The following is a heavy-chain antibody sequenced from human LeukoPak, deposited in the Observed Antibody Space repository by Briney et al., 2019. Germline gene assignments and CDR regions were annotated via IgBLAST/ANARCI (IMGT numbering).Heavy chain of an antibody. CDR3: ARVPRYFVWLVNWFDP. Sequence: ASVKVSCKASGYTFTSYDINWVRQATGQGLEWMGWMNPNSGNTGYAQKFQGRVTMTRNTSISTAYMELSSLRSEDTAVYYCARVPRYFVWLVNWFDPWGQGTLVTVSS. CDR2: MNPNSGNT. J-gene: IGHJ5*02. CDR1: GYTFTSYD. D-gene: IGHD3-9*01. V-gene: IGHV1-8*01.